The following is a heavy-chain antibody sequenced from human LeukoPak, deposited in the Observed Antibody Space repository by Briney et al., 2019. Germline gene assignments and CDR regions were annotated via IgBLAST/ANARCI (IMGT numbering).Heavy chain of an antibody. CDR1: GFTVSSNY. J-gene: IGHJ4*02. Sequence: GGSLRLSCAASGFTVSSNYLSWVRQAPEKGLDWVSVIYSGGSTYYADSVKGRFTISRDNSKNTVYLQMKSLRAEDTAVYYCARGVIAAAGFDYWGQGTLVTVSS. CDR2: IYSGGST. CDR3: ARGVIAAAGFDY. V-gene: IGHV3-53*01. D-gene: IGHD6-13*01.